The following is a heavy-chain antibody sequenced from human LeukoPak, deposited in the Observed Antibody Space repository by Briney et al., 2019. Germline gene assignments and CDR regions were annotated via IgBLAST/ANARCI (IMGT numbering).Heavy chain of an antibody. CDR2: IYTSGST. Sequence: SQTLSLTCTVSGGSISSGSYYWSWIRQPAGTGLEWIGRIYTSGSTNYNPSLKSRVTISVDTSKNQFSLKLSSVTAADTAVYYCARDGVIPAAKIYYYYYYMDVWGKGTTVTVSS. CDR1: GGSISSGSYY. CDR3: ARDGVIPAAKIYYYYYYMDV. D-gene: IGHD2-2*01. J-gene: IGHJ6*03. V-gene: IGHV4-61*02.